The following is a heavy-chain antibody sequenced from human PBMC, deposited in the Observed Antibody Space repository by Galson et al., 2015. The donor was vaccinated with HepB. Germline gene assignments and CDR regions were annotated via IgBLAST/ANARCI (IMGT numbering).Heavy chain of an antibody. CDR3: AKVDRSGWSRFDY. D-gene: IGHD6-19*01. Sequence: SLRLSCAASGFTFSTYAMSWVRQAPGKGLEWVSAVNGGGGGTYYADSVKGRFTISRDNSKNTLYLQMSSLRAEDTAVYYCAKVDRSGWSRFDYWGQGTLVTVSS. V-gene: IGHV3-23*01. J-gene: IGHJ4*02. CDR1: GFTFSTYA. CDR2: VNGGGGGT.